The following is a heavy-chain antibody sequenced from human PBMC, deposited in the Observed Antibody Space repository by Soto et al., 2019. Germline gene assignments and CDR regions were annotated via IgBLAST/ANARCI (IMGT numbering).Heavy chain of an antibody. V-gene: IGHV3-30*18. D-gene: IGHD6-6*01. Sequence: QVQLVESGGGAVQPGRSLRLSCAASGFTFRTYGMHWVRQAPGKGLEWLAVISNNGINKYYADSVKGRFTISRDNSRDKLLLQMNSLRGEDTAIFYCAKVIRADSTSSNFYYYSGLDVWGQGTTVTVS. J-gene: IGHJ6*02. CDR2: ISNNGINK. CDR3: AKVIRADSTSSNFYYYSGLDV. CDR1: GFTFRTYG.